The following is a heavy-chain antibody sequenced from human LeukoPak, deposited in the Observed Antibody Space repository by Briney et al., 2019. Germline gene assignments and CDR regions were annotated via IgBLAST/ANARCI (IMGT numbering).Heavy chain of an antibody. CDR2: IAYDGSRA. CDR3: TRYNNDHFDY. D-gene: IGHD1-14*01. Sequence: GGSLRLSCAGSGFTFGGYGMHWFRQTPGKGLEWVAVIAYDGSRAFYADSVKGRFTISRDNSKNTMSVQMDDLRAEDTAVYYCTRYNNDHFDYWGQETLVTVSS. CDR1: GFTFGGYG. J-gene: IGHJ4*02. V-gene: IGHV3-33*01.